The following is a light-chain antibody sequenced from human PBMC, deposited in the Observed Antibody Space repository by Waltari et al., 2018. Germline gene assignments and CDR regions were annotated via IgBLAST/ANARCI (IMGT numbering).Light chain of an antibody. CDR2: EVS. J-gene: IGLJ1*01. V-gene: IGLV2-14*01. Sequence: QSALTQPASVSGSPGQSITIPCPGTSSDVGAYTFLPRYQQHPGKAPHLIIYEVSERPPGVSNRFSGSKSDNTASLTISGLQAEDEADYYCSSYTTSTAPGVFGAGTKVTVL. CDR3: SSYTTSTAPGV. CDR1: SSDVGAYTF.